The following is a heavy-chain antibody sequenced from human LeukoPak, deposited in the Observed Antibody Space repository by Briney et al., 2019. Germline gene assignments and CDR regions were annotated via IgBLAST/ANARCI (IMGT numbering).Heavy chain of an antibody. D-gene: IGHD1-14*01. CDR3: SKRSGAGGDFGSFEY. V-gene: IGHV3-23*01. CDR2: IGVSGGNT. CDR1: GFTFSSYA. J-gene: IGHJ4*02. Sequence: PGGSLRLSCAASGFTFSSYAMSWVRQAPGKGLEWVSSIGVSGGNTYYADSVKGRFTISRDNSKNTLFLQMNTLRAEDTAIYHCSKRSGAGGDFGSFEYWGQGTLVTVSS.